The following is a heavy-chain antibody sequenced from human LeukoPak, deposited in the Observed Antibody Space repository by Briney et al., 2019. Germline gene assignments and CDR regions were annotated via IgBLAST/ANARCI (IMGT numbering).Heavy chain of an antibody. Sequence: GASVKVSCKASGYTFTSYGISWVRQAPGQGLEWMGWISAYSGNTNYAQKLQGRVTMTTDTSTSTAYMELRSLRSDDTAVYYCARLSHSSSWNNWFDPWGQGTLVTVSS. V-gene: IGHV1-18*04. CDR1: GYTFTSYG. J-gene: IGHJ5*02. CDR3: ARLSHSSSWNNWFDP. D-gene: IGHD6-13*01. CDR2: ISAYSGNT.